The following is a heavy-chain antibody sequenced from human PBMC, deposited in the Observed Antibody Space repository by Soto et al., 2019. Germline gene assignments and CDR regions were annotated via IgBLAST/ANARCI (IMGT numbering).Heavy chain of an antibody. D-gene: IGHD3-22*01. CDR3: AHRPIDSSGLWNYGAFAI. V-gene: IGHV2-5*02. CDR1: GFSLSTSGVG. CDR2: IYWDDDK. J-gene: IGHJ3*02. Sequence: QITLKESGPTLVNPTQTLTLTCTFSGFSLSTSGVGVGWIRQPPGKALEWLALIYWDDDKRYSPSLKNRLTIAKDTSHPQLVLITTAMDTVHTGTYYCAHRPIDSSGLWNYGAFAIWGHGTMATDSS.